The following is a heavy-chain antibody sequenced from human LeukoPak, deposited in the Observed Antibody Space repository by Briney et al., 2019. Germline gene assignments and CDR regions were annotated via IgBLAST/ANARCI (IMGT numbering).Heavy chain of an antibody. CDR2: ISAYNGNT. D-gene: IGHD4-23*01. CDR1: GGTFSSYG. Sequence: GASVKVSCKASGGTFSSYGISWVRQAPGQGLEWMGWISAYNGNTNYAQKLQGRVTMTTDTSTSTAYMELRSLRSDDTAVYYCARDPDMTTVAPPDYWGQGTLVTVSS. CDR3: ARDPDMTTVAPPDY. J-gene: IGHJ4*02. V-gene: IGHV1-18*01.